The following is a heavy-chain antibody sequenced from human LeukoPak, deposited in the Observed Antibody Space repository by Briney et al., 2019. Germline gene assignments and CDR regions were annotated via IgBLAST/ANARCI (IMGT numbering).Heavy chain of an antibody. V-gene: IGHV1-18*01. Sequence: ASVKVSCKASGYTFTSYGISWVRQAPGQGLGWMGWISAYNGKTNYAQKLQGRVTMTTDTSTSTAYMELRSLRSDGTAVDYCARVGTYTYGDYYFDYWGQGTLVTVSS. D-gene: IGHD4-17*01. CDR2: ISAYNGKT. CDR3: ARVGTYTYGDYYFDY. CDR1: GYTFTSYG. J-gene: IGHJ4*02.